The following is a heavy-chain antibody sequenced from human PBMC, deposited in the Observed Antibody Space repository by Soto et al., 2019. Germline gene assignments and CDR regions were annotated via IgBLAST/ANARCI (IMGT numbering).Heavy chain of an antibody. D-gene: IGHD6-13*01. CDR3: AKDPSGGEYSSSWLPWYYYGMDV. Sequence: GGSLRLSCAASGFTFSSYWMHWVRQAPGKGLVWVSRINSDGSSTSYADSVKGRFTISRDNAKNTLYLQMNSLRAEDTAVYYCAKDPSGGEYSSSWLPWYYYGMDVWGQGTTVTVSS. J-gene: IGHJ6*02. V-gene: IGHV3-74*01. CDR1: GFTFSSYW. CDR2: INSDGSST.